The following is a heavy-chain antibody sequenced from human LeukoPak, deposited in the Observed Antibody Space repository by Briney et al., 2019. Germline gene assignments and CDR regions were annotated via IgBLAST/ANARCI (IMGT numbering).Heavy chain of an antibody. V-gene: IGHV3-9*01. CDR2: ISWNSGSI. D-gene: IGHD4-17*01. Sequence: PGRSLRLSCAASGFTFDDYAMHWVRQAPGKGLEWVSGISWNSGSIGYADSVKGRFTISRDNAKNSLYLQMNSLRAEDTALYYCAKARSPTTVTRGANFDYWGQGTLVTVSS. J-gene: IGHJ4*02. CDR1: GFTFDDYA. CDR3: AKARSPTTVTRGANFDY.